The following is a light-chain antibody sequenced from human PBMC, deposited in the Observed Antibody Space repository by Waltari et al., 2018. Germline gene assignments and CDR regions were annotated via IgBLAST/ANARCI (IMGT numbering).Light chain of an antibody. CDR2: WAS. V-gene: IGKV4-1*01. CDR3: QQYYSTPPFT. J-gene: IGKJ3*01. CDR1: QSLLYNSNNKNY. Sequence: DIVLTQSPDSLAVSLGERATINRKSSQSLLYNSNNKNYLACYQQKPGQPPKLFIYWASTRESGVPDRFSGSGSGTDFTLTISSLQAEDAAVYYCQQYYSTPPFTFGPGTKVEIK.